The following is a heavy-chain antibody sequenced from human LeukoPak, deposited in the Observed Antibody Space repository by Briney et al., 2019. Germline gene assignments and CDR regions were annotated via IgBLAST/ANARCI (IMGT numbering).Heavy chain of an antibody. CDR3: ARGYCSGGSCYNNWFDP. D-gene: IGHD2-15*01. Sequence: SVKVSCKASGGTFSSYAISWVRQAPGQGLEWMGRIIPILGIANYAQKFQGRVTITADESTSTAYMELSSLRSEDTAVYYCARGYCSGGSCYNNWFDPWGQGTLVTVSS. J-gene: IGHJ5*02. CDR1: GGTFSSYA. CDR2: IIPILGIA. V-gene: IGHV1-69*04.